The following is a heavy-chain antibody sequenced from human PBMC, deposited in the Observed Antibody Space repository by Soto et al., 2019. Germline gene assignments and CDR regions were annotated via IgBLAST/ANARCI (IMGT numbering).Heavy chain of an antibody. CDR2: ISGSGGST. D-gene: IGHD5-18*01. CDR3: AKARPGYSYGLNWFDP. Sequence: PGGSLRLSCAASGFTFSSYAMSWVRQAPGKGLEWVSAISGSGGSTYYADSVKGRFTISRDNSKNTLYLQMNSLRAEDTAVYYCAKARPGYSYGLNWFDPWGQGTLVTVSS. CDR1: GFTFSSYA. J-gene: IGHJ5*02. V-gene: IGHV3-23*01.